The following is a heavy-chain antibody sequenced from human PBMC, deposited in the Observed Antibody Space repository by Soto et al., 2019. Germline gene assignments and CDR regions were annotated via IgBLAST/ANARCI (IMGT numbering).Heavy chain of an antibody. V-gene: IGHV1-69*13. J-gene: IGHJ3*02. Sequence: GASVKVSCKASGGTFSSYAISWVRQAPGQGLEWMGGIIPIFGTANYAQKFQGRVTITADESTSTAYMELSSLRSEDTAVYYCARSSITMIAEGAFDIWGQGTMVTVSS. CDR3: ARSSITMIAEGAFDI. D-gene: IGHD3-22*01. CDR1: GGTFSSYA. CDR2: IIPIFGTA.